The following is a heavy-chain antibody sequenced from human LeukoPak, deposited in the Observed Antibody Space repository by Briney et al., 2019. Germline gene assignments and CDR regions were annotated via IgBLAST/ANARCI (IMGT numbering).Heavy chain of an antibody. CDR1: GFTFSSYG. CDR3: AKGHSMIVVVMSFDY. D-gene: IGHD3-22*01. CDR2: IRYDGSNK. V-gene: IGHV3-30*02. Sequence: GGSLRLSCAASGFTFSSYGMHWVRQAPGKGLEWVAFIRYDGSNKYYADSVKGRFTISRDNSKNTLYLQMNSLRAEDTAVYYCAKGHSMIVVVMSFDYWGQGTLVTVSS. J-gene: IGHJ4*02.